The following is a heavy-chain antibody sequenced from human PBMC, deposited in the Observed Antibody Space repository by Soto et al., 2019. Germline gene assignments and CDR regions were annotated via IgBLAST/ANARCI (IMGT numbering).Heavy chain of an antibody. D-gene: IGHD6-19*01. Sequence: GGSLRLSCAASGFTFSNAWMSWVRQAPGKGLEWVGRIKSKTDGGTTDYAAPVKGRFTISRDDSKNTLYLQMNSLKTENTALFYCPADISHSSGWTGNYWGQGTLVTVSS. J-gene: IGHJ4*02. CDR1: GFTFSNAW. CDR2: IKSKTDGGTT. V-gene: IGHV3-15*01. CDR3: PADISHSSGWTGNY.